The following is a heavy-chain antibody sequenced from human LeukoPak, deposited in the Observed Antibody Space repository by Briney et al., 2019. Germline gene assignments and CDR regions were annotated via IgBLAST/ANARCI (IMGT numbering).Heavy chain of an antibody. CDR1: GGAFSSGGHY. J-gene: IGHJ4*02. Sequence: PSETLSLTCTVSGGAFSSGGHYWSWIRQHPGKGLEWIGYIYYSGSTYYNPSLKSRVTISVDTSKNQFSLKLSSVTAADTAVYYCARESSSGWSDYWGQGTLVTVSS. V-gene: IGHV4-31*03. D-gene: IGHD6-19*01. CDR3: ARESSSGWSDY. CDR2: IYYSGST.